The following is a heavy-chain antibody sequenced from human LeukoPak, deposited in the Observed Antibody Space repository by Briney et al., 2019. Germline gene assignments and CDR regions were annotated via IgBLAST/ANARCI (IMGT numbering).Heavy chain of an antibody. J-gene: IGHJ4*02. Sequence: ASVKVSCKASGYTFTSYYMHWVRQAPGQGLEWMGIINPSGGSTSYAQKSQGRVTMTRDTSTSTVYMELSSLRSEDTAVYYCARISSGWDDFDYWGQGTLVTVSS. CDR2: INPSGGST. V-gene: IGHV1-46*01. CDR3: ARISSGWDDFDY. CDR1: GYTFTSYY. D-gene: IGHD6-19*01.